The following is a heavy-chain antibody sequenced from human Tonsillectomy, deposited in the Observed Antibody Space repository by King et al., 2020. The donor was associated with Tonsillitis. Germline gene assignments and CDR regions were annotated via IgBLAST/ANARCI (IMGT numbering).Heavy chain of an antibody. CDR1: GHTFSSYA. V-gene: IGHV3-23*04. CDR2: ISGSGGST. J-gene: IGHJ4*02. D-gene: IGHD4-17*01. CDR3: AKEGDYRPYNVDC. Sequence: VQLVESGGGLVQPGGSLRLPCAASGHTFSSYAITWVRQAPGKGLQGASVISGSGGSTSYADSVKGRFTIPRDNSKNTLYLQMNSLRAEDTAVYYCAKEGDYRPYNVDCGGQGTLVAVS.